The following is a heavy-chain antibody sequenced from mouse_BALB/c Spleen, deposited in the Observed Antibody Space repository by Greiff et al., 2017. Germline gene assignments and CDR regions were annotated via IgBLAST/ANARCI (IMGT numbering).Heavy chain of an antibody. V-gene: IGHV5-17*02. CDR1: GFTFSSFG. J-gene: IGHJ4*01. CDR2: ISSGSSTI. CDR3: ARSFYYDYDGGYAMDY. Sequence: EVKLVESGGGLVQPGGSRKLSCAASGFTFSSFGMHWVRQAPEKGLEWVAYISSGSSTIYYADTVKGRFTISRDNPKNTLFLQMTSLRSEDTAMYYCARSFYYDYDGGYAMDYWGQGTSVTVSS. D-gene: IGHD2-4*01.